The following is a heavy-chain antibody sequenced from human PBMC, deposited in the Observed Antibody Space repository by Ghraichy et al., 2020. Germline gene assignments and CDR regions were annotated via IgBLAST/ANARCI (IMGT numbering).Heavy chain of an antibody. Sequence: SETLSLTCAVYGGSFSGYYWSWIRQPPGKGLEWIGEINHSGSTNYNPSLKSRVTISVDTSKNQFSLKLSSVTAADTAVYYCARGGRSWSRTHDYWGQGTLVTVSS. J-gene: IGHJ4*02. CDR2: INHSGST. V-gene: IGHV4-34*01. D-gene: IGHD6-13*01. CDR1: GGSFSGYY. CDR3: ARGGRSWSRTHDY.